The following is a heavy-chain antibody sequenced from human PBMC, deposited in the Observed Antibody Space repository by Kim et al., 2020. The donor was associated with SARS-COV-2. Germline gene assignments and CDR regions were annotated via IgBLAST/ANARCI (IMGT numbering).Heavy chain of an antibody. J-gene: IGHJ4*02. CDR3: ARGGRVYSSSWYEY. D-gene: IGHD6-13*01. V-gene: IGHV1-18*01. Sequence: AQKLQGRVTMTTDTSTSTAYMELRSLRSDDTAVYYCARGGRVYSSSWYEYWGQGTLVTVSS.